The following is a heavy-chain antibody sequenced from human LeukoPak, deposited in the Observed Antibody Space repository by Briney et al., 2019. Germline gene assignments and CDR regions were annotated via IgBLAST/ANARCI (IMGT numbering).Heavy chain of an antibody. J-gene: IGHJ4*02. CDR1: GGSISSYY. V-gene: IGHV4-59*08. Sequence: SDTLSLTCTVSGGSISSYYWSWIRQPPGKGLEWIGYIYYSGSTYYNPSLKSRVTISVDTSKNQFSLKLSSVTAADTAVYYCAGQDGDHEGFDFDYWGQGTLVTVSS. CDR2: IYYSGST. D-gene: IGHD3-10*01. CDR3: AGQDGDHEGFDFDY.